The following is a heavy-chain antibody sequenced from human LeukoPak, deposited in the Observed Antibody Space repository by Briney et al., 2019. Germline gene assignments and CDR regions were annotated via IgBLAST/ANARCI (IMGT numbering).Heavy chain of an antibody. V-gene: IGHV3-7*01. CDR1: GFSFRNYW. CDR3: ARDGGLHTNFDY. D-gene: IGHD2-15*01. Sequence: GGSLRLSCAASGFSFRNYWMGWVRQAPGKGLEWVANTKPDGSAEYYADSVRGRFTASRDNANNLLYPQMNRLRAEDTAVYCCARDGGLHTNFDYWGQGTLLTVSS. J-gene: IGHJ4*02. CDR2: TKPDGSAE.